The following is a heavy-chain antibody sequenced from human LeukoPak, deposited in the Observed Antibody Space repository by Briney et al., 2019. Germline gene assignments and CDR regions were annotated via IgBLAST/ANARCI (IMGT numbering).Heavy chain of an antibody. D-gene: IGHD3-3*01. CDR1: GCTFSSYA. Sequence: PGGSLRLSCAASGCTFSSYAMQWVRQAPGKGLEWGAVISYDGRNKYYADSVKGRFTISRDNSKNTLYLQMNSLRAEDTAVYYCARGFVEGYYMDVWAKGTTVTVSS. V-gene: IGHV3-30*01. CDR3: ARGFVEGYYMDV. CDR2: ISYDGRNK. J-gene: IGHJ6*03.